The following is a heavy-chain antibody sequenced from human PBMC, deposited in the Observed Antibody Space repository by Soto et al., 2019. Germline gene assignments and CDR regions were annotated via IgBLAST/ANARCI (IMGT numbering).Heavy chain of an antibody. Sequence: QDQLVQSGAEVKKPGASVKVSCKASGYVLARYAMHWVRQAPGQRLEWMASINGGNGNTRYSQKVQGRVTITRDTSTNTAYMELSSLRPEDTSVYYCARGYTSSWYAFDIWGQGTMVIVSA. CDR1: GYVLARYA. D-gene: IGHD6-13*01. V-gene: IGHV1-3*01. CDR3: ARGYTSSWYAFDI. J-gene: IGHJ3*02. CDR2: INGGNGNT.